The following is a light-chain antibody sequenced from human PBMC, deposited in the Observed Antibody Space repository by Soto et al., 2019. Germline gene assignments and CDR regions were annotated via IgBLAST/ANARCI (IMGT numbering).Light chain of an antibody. CDR1: SSDVSGYSY. CDR3: CSFAGSYTLYV. V-gene: IGLV2-11*01. CDR2: DVS. J-gene: IGLJ1*01. Sequence: QSVLTQPRSVSGSPGQSVTISCTGTSSDVSGYSYVSWFQQHPGKAPKLMIYDVSKRPSGVPDRLSGSKSGNTASLTISGLQAEDEADYYCCSFAGSYTLYVFGTGTKVTVL.